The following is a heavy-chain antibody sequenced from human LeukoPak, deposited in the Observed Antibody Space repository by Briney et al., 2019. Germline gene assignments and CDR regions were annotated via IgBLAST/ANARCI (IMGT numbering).Heavy chain of an antibody. CDR1: GFTFRSYS. J-gene: IGHJ3*02. Sequence: GGSLRLSCAASGFTFRSYSMHWVRQAPGKGLEWVSYISSTSSTIYYADSVKGRFTISRDNAKNSLYLQMNSLRDEDTAVYYCARAAPYYYDSSGYSALDSWGQGTMVTISA. D-gene: IGHD3-22*01. CDR3: ARAAPYYYDSSGYSALDS. CDR2: ISSTSSTI. V-gene: IGHV3-48*02.